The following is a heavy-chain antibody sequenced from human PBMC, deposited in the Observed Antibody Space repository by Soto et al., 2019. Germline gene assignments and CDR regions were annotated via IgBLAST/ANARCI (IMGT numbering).Heavy chain of an antibody. CDR3: ASTLRSENSGRWFDP. Sequence: QVQLQESGPGLVKPSETLSLTCTVSGDSISSYYWSWIRQPPGKGLEWIGYIYYSGSTNYNPSLKRRVTISVDTSQNQFSLKLSSVTAADTAVYYCASTLRSENSGRWFDPWGQGTLVTVSS. D-gene: IGHD1-26*01. J-gene: IGHJ5*02. CDR1: GDSISSYY. V-gene: IGHV4-59*01. CDR2: IYYSGST.